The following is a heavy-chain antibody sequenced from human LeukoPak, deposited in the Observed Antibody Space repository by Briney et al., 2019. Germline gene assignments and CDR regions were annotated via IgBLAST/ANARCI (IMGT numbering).Heavy chain of an antibody. V-gene: IGHV4-34*01. D-gene: IGHD6-13*01. J-gene: IGHJ4*02. CDR3: ARSSQLRIAAAGTFDY. CDR1: GGSFSGYY. CDR2: INHSGST. Sequence: PSETLSLTCAVYGGSFSGYYWSWIRQPPGKGLEWIGEINHSGSTNYNPSLKSRVTISVDTSKNQFSLKLSSVTAADTAVYYCARSSQLRIAAAGTFDYWGQGTLVTVSS.